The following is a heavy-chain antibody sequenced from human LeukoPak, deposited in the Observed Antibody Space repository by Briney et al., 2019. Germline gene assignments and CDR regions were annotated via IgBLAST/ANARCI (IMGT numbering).Heavy chain of an antibody. CDR1: GYTFSAHF. Sequence: GASVKVSCKASGYTFSAHFMHWVRQAPGQGLEWMGWIISNSGGTNSAQQFQGRVTMTRDTSISTAYMELSRLTSDDTAVYYCAREGVYNGYHSASFYIWGQGTMVTVSS. CDR2: IISNSGGT. J-gene: IGHJ3*02. V-gene: IGHV1-2*02. D-gene: IGHD5-12*01. CDR3: AREGVYNGYHSASFYI.